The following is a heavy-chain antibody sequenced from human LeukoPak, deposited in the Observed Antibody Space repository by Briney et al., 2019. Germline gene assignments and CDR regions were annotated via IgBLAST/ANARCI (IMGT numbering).Heavy chain of an antibody. CDR3: ARDGSSFLPSLDY. CDR1: GFTFSSYA. CDR2: ISYDGSNK. J-gene: IGHJ4*02. Sequence: GGSLRLSCAASGFTFSSYAMHWVRQAPGKGLEWVAVISYDGSNKYYADSVKGRFTISRDNSKNTLYLQMNSLRAEDTAVYYCARDGSSFLPSLDYWGQGTLVTVSS. V-gene: IGHV3-30*01. D-gene: IGHD6-6*01.